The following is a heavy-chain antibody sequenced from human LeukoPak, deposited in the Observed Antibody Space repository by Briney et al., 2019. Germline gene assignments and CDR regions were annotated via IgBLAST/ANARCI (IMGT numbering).Heavy chain of an antibody. CDR3: ARVRGYYLPDAFDI. D-gene: IGHD3-22*01. CDR1: GFTFSSYG. CDR2: ISYDGSNK. V-gene: IGHV3-30*03. J-gene: IGHJ3*02. Sequence: GGSLRLSCAASGFTFSSYGMHWVRQAPGKGLEWVAVISYDGSNKYYADSVKGRFTISRDNSKNTLYLQMNSLRAEDTAVYYCARVRGYYLPDAFDIWGQGTMVTVSS.